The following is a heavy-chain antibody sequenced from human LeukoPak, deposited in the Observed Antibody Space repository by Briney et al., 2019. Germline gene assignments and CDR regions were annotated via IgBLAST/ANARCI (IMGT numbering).Heavy chain of an antibody. CDR2: IYTSGST. CDR3: ARDQEVAPVGYYYGMDV. CDR1: GGSISSYY. J-gene: IGHJ6*02. V-gene: IGHV4-4*07. D-gene: IGHD2-15*01. Sequence: SETLSLTCTVSGGSISSYYWSWIRQPAGKGLEWIGRIYTSGSTNYNPSLKSRVTMSVDTSKNQFSLKLSSVTAADTAVYYCARDQEVAPVGYYYGMDVWGQGTTVTVSS.